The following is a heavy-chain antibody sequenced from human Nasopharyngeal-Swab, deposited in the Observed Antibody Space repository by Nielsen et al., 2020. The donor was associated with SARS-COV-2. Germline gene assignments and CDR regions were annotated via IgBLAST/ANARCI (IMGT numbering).Heavy chain of an antibody. V-gene: IGHV3-21*01. CDR2: ISSSSYI. D-gene: IGHD1-7*01. CDR3: ATGAGTTIYYYYGMDV. Sequence: GESLKISCAASGFTFSSYSMNWVRQAPGKGLEWVSSISSSSYIYYADTVKGRFTISRDNAKNSPYLQMNSLRAEDTAVYYCATGAGTTIYYYYGMDVWGQGTTVTVSS. CDR1: GFTFSSYS. J-gene: IGHJ6*02.